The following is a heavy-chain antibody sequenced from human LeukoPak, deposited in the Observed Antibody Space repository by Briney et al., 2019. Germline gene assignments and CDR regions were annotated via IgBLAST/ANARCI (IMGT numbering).Heavy chain of an antibody. Sequence: GGSLRLSCAASGFTFSSYAMHWVRQAPGKGLEYVSAISSNGGSTYYANSVKGRFTISRDNSKNTLYLQMGSLRAEDMAVYYCARDRPHPITMSRMDVWGQGTTVTVSS. J-gene: IGHJ6*02. V-gene: IGHV3-64*01. CDR2: ISSNGGST. D-gene: IGHD3-10*02. CDR3: ARDRPHPITMSRMDV. CDR1: GFTFSSYA.